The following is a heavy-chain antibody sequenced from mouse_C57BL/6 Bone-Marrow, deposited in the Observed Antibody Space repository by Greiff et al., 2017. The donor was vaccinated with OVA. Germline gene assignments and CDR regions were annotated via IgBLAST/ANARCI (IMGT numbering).Heavy chain of an antibody. D-gene: IGHD3-3*01. Sequence: QVQLQQPGAELVRPGSSVKLSCKASGYTFTSYWMDWVKQRPGQGLEWIGNIYPSDSETHYNQKFKDKATLTVDKSSSTAYMQLSSLTSEDSAVYYCAREGTLYYFDYWGQGTTLTVSS. CDR2: IYPSDSET. V-gene: IGHV1-61*01. J-gene: IGHJ2*01. CDR3: AREGTLYYFDY. CDR1: GYTFTSYW.